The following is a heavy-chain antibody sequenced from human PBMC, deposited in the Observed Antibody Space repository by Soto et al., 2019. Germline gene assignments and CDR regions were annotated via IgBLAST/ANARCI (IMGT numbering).Heavy chain of an antibody. CDR1: GGSINSRSYY. V-gene: IGHV4-39*01. CDR2: IYYSGST. D-gene: IGHD7-27*01. J-gene: IGHJ4*02. CDR3: ARQRISLGTQAYFGD. Sequence: SETLSLTCTVSGGSINSRSYYWGWIRQSPGKGLEWIGSIYYSGSTYYNPSLKSRVAMSVDTSKNQFSLKLRSVSAADTAVYYCARQRISLGTQAYFGDWGQGSLGTVS.